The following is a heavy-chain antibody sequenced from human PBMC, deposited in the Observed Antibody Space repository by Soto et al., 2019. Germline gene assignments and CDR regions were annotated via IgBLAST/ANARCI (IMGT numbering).Heavy chain of an antibody. CDR1: GYAFTSYG. D-gene: IGHD3-10*01. Sequence: QVKLVQSGPEVKKPGASVRVSCMTYGYAFTSYGVNWVRQVPGQGLEWMGWIAPHSGRTTYLPKFQGRVTITADPSTNTAYMELTSLSSDDTGIYFSARAATGCYHSAYWGQGTVVTVSA. J-gene: IGHJ4*02. CDR2: IAPHSGRT. V-gene: IGHV1-18*04. CDR3: ARAATGCYHSAY.